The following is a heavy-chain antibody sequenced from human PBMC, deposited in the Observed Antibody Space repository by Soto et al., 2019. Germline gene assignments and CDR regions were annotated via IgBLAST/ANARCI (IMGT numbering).Heavy chain of an antibody. CDR2: INSDGSST. D-gene: IGHD1-26*01. V-gene: IGHV3-74*01. CDR3: ARGGSLNWYFHL. CDR1: GFTFSSYW. Sequence: EVQLVESGGGLVQPGGSLRLSCAASGFTFSSYWMHWVREAPGKGLVWVSGINSDGSSTSYADSVKGRCTSPRDNAKNTLYLQMTSLSAEDTAVYYCARGGSLNWYFHLWGRGTLVTVSS. J-gene: IGHJ2*01.